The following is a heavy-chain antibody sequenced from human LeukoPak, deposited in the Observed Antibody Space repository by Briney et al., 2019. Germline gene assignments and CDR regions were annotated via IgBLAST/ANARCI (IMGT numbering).Heavy chain of an antibody. V-gene: IGHV3-23*01. D-gene: IGHD4-17*01. CDR1: GFTFSTYA. CDR3: VKTQTHFGDYRSDY. Sequence: PGGSLRLSCAPSGFTFSTYAMSWVRHAPGKGLEWVSAISDSGGSTYYAESVKGRFTLSRDNSKNTLYMQMSSLRAKDTAVYYCVKTQTHFGDYRSDYWGQGTLVTVSA. J-gene: IGHJ4*02. CDR2: ISDSGGST.